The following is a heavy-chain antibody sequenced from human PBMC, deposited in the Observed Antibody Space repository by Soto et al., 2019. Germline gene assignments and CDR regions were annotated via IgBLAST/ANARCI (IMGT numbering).Heavy chain of an antibody. CDR2: SSIDGNYQ. CDR1: RFDFTSYG. D-gene: IGHD4-17*01. J-gene: IGHJ5*02. Sequence: TMRFSCVASRFDFTSYGMHWLRQARCKGLKWVAGSSIDGNYQFYAGSVSGRCISSRDTSKNTLIQQITSLRPENTAVYHCARGFCASRVCDYCRDRWGPGALGTVSS. CDR3: ARGFCASRVCDYCRDR. V-gene: IGHV3-30*03.